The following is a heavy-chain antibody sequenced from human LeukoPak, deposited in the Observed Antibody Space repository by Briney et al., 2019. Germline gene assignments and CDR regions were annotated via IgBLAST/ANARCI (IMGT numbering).Heavy chain of an antibody. Sequence: ASVKVSCKASGYTFTGYYIHWVRRAPGQGLEWMAWINPDSGDSYSAPKFQGRVTMTRDTSISTASMEVSWLTSDDTAVYYCATGVATAFTYWGQGTLVTVSS. D-gene: IGHD5-12*01. J-gene: IGHJ4*02. V-gene: IGHV1-2*02. CDR2: INPDSGDS. CDR1: GYTFTGYY. CDR3: ATGVATAFTY.